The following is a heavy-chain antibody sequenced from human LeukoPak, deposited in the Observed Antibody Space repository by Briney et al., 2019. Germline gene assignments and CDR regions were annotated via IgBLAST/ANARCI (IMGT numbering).Heavy chain of an antibody. CDR1: GYTFTGYY. CDR2: INPNSGGT. J-gene: IGHJ4*02. D-gene: IGHD6-6*01. V-gene: IGHV1-2*02. CDR3: ARDLIEYSSSDYDY. Sequence: ASVKVSCKASGYTFTGYYMHWVRQAPGQGLEWMGWINPNSGGTNYAQKFQGRVTMTRDTSISTAYMELSRLRSDDTAVYYCARDLIEYSSSDYDYWGQGTLVTVSS.